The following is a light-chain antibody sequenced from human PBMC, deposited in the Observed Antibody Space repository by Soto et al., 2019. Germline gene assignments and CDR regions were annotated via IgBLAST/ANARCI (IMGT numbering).Light chain of an antibody. Sequence: EIVMTQSPATLSVSPGERATLSCRASESVGSKVARYQQNPGQAPRLLISGASTRATGVPARFSGSGSGTEFTLTITSLQSEDFAVYCCQQYNNWPLTCGPGTRLEI. CDR1: ESVGSK. V-gene: IGKV3D-15*01. J-gene: IGKJ5*01. CDR3: QQYNNWPLT. CDR2: GAS.